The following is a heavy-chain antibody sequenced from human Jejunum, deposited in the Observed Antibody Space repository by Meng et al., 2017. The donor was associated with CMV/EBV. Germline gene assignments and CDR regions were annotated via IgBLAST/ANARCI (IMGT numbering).Heavy chain of an antibody. CDR1: GFSFSSHS. V-gene: IGHV3-48*04. Sequence: SGFSFSSHSMNWVRQAPGKGLEWVSYISSSSDTTYYADSVRGRFTISRDNAKNSLSLEMNSLRAGDTATYYCVTRSCSSISCHFDQWGQGTLVTVSS. CDR3: VTRSCSSISCHFDQ. CDR2: ISSSSDTT. D-gene: IGHD2-2*01. J-gene: IGHJ4*02.